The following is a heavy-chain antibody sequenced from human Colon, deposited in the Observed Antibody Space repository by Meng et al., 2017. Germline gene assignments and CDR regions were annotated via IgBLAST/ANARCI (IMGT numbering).Heavy chain of an antibody. V-gene: IGHV3-7*01. CDR3: TRLFKSWSGY. J-gene: IGHJ4*02. CDR2: IGPDGSET. CDR1: GSSLSSSW. Sequence: GGSLRLSCAASGSSLSSSWMSWVRQAPGKGLEWVAHIGPDGSETCYVDSVKGRFTISRDNAKNSLYLQMNSLRAEDTAVYYCTRLFKSWSGYWGQGTLVTVSS. D-gene: IGHD6-13*01.